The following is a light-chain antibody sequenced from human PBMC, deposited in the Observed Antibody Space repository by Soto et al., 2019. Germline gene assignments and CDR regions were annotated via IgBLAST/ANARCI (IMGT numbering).Light chain of an antibody. J-gene: IGKJ4*01. Sequence: IVLTQSPATLSLSPGERATRSCRASQSVSSYLAWYQQKSGQAPRLLIYGAFNRATGIPARFSGSGSGTDFTLSIDSREPEDFAVYYCQQRSTWPRLTFGGGTKLEI. CDR1: QSVSSY. CDR2: GAF. V-gene: IGKV3-11*01. CDR3: QQRSTWPRLT.